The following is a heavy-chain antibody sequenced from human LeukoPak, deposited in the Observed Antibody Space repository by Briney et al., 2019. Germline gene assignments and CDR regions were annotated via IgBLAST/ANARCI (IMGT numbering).Heavy chain of an antibody. J-gene: IGHJ4*02. D-gene: IGHD1-26*01. CDR3: AKDVVGATLYYFDY. CDR1: GFTFSSYA. CDR2: ISSSGGST. Sequence: QTGGSLRLSCAASGFTFSSYAMSWVRQAPGKGLEWVSGISSSGGSTYYADSVKGRFTISRDNSKNTLYLQMNSLRAEDTAVYYCAKDVVGATLYYFDYWGQGTLVTVSS. V-gene: IGHV3-23*01.